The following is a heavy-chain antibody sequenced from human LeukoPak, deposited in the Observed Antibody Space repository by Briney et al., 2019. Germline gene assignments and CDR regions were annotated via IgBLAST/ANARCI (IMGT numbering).Heavy chain of an antibody. D-gene: IGHD3-22*01. CDR1: GGSISDYY. CDR2: IFHIGST. V-gene: IGHV4-59*12. CDR3: ARMIVVVITGWFDP. Sequence: SETLSLTCTISGGSISDYYWAWIRQPPGKGLEWIGYIFHIGSTSYSPSLKSRVTISLDTSKNQFSLKLSSVTAADTAVYYCARMIVVVITGWFDPWGQGTLVTVSS. J-gene: IGHJ5*02.